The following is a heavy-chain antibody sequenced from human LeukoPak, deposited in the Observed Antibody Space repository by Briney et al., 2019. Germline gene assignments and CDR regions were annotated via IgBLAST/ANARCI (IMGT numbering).Heavy chain of an antibody. V-gene: IGHV1-18*01. CDR1: GYTFTSYG. D-gene: IGHD3-10*01. J-gene: IGHJ5*02. Sequence: ASVKVSCKASGYTFTSYGISWVRQAPGQGLEWMGWISAYNGNTNYAQKLQGRVTMTTVTSTSTAYMELRSLRSDDTAVYYCARDRRNYGSGSYLSFDPWGQGTLVTVSS. CDR3: ARDRRNYGSGSYLSFDP. CDR2: ISAYNGNT.